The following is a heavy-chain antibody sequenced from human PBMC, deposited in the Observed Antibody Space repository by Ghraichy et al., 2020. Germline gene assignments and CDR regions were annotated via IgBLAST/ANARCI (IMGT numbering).Heavy chain of an antibody. D-gene: IGHD3-16*01. CDR2: VYQSGTT. Sequence: SETLSLTCTVSGGSMTSTFYYWGWIRQSPWKGLEWIGSVYQSGTTYYNPSLKSRVSISVDTSNNQFSLNMFSMTAADTAVYYCAKQGGLNWFDPWGPGALVTVSS. V-gene: IGHV4-39*01. J-gene: IGHJ5*02. CDR3: AKQGGLNWFDP. CDR1: GGSMTSTFYY.